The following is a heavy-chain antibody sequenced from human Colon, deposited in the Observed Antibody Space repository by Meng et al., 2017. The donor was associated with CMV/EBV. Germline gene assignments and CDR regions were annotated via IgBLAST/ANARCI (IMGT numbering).Heavy chain of an antibody. V-gene: IGHV1-18*01. CDR3: ARYCSGGNCYSKPGLAKFFDL. J-gene: IGHJ4*02. D-gene: IGHD2-15*01. CDR2: ISTHNGYT. CDR1: GYIFTSYG. Sequence: ASVKVSCKASGYIFTSYGISWARRAPGQGLEWIGWISTHNGYTSYAQKFQDRVTMTTDTSTSTAYMDLRSLRSDDSAVYYCARYCSGGNCYSKPGLAKFFDLWGQGTLVTVSS.